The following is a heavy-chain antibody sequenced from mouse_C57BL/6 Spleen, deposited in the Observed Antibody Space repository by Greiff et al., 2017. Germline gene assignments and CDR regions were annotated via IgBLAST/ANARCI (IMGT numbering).Heavy chain of an antibody. D-gene: IGHD1-1*01. J-gene: IGHJ3*01. CDR1: GFTFRSYA. CDR2: ISDGGSYT. V-gene: IGHV5-4*01. CDR3: AIDPSYYGSQEGFAY. Sequence: EVKLMESGGGLVKPGGSLKLSCAASGFTFRSYAMSWVRQTPEKRLEWVATISDGGSYTYYPDNVKGRFTISRDNAKNNLYLQMSHLKTEDTAMYYCAIDPSYYGSQEGFAYWGQGTLVTVSA.